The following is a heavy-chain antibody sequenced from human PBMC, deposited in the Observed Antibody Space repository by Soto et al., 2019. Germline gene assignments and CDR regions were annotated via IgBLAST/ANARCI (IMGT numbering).Heavy chain of an antibody. V-gene: IGHV6-1*01. Sequence: PSQTLSLTCAVTGVSVSSNIVNWEWIRQSPSIGLEWLGRTYYRSQWFNDYAVSVKSRMTINADTSKNQFSLQLNYVTPEDTAVYYCARLIGTSWFVGWGQGTPVTVSS. CDR3: ARLIGTSWFVG. CDR1: GVSVSSNIVN. J-gene: IGHJ4*02. D-gene: IGHD6-13*01. CDR2: TYYRSQWFN.